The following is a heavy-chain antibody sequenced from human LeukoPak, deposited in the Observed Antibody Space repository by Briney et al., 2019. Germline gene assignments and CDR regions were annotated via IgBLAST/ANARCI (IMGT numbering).Heavy chain of an antibody. CDR1: GFTFSNHG. J-gene: IGHJ4*02. V-gene: IGHV3-30*02. D-gene: IGHD6-13*01. CDR3: AKDLGKYSTSWSDY. Sequence: GGSLRLSCAASGFTFSNHGMHWVRQAPGKGLEWVAFVGYDETNKYYADSVKGRFTISRDNSRNTLYLQVNNLSADETDVYYCAKDLGKYSTSWSDYWGQGTLVIVSS. CDR2: VGYDETNK.